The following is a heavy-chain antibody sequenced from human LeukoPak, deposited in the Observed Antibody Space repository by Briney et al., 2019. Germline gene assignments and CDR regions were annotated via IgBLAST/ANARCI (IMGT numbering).Heavy chain of an antibody. CDR3: ARTWIVVVMGAFDI. CDR1: GGSISSYY. J-gene: IGHJ3*02. CDR2: IYTSGST. D-gene: IGHD3-22*01. V-gene: IGHV4-4*07. Sequence: KPSETLSLTCTVSGGSISSYYWSWIRQPAGKGLEWIGRIYTSGSTNYNPSLKSRVTISVDTSKNQFSLKLSSVTAADTAVYYCARTWIVVVMGAFDIWGQGTMVTVSS.